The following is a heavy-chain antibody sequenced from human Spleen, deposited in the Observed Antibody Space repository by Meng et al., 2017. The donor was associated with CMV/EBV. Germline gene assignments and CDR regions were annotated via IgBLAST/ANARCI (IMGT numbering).Heavy chain of an antibody. Sequence: GGSLRLSCAASGFTFSSYSMNWVRQAPGKGLEWVAFIRYDGSNKYYADSVKGRFTISRDNSKNTLYLQMNSLRAEDTAVYYCAKDRGWVAVAGTGCFDYWGQGTLVTVSS. D-gene: IGHD6-19*01. CDR1: GFTFSSYS. CDR2: IRYDGSNK. J-gene: IGHJ4*02. CDR3: AKDRGWVAVAGTGCFDY. V-gene: IGHV3-30*02.